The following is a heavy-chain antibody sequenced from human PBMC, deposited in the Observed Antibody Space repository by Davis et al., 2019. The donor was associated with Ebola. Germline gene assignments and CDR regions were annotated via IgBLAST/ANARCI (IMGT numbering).Heavy chain of an antibody. V-gene: IGHV3-33*08. CDR1: GFTFSSYG. Sequence: PGGSLRLSCAASGFTFSSYGMHWVRQAPGKGLEWVAVIWYDGSNKYYADSVKGRFTISRDNSKNTLYLQMNSLRAEDTAVYYCARNPDSGSYPIYYYYYGMDVWGQGTTVTVSS. D-gene: IGHD1-26*01. J-gene: IGHJ6*02. CDR3: ARNPDSGSYPIYYYYYGMDV. CDR2: IWYDGSNK.